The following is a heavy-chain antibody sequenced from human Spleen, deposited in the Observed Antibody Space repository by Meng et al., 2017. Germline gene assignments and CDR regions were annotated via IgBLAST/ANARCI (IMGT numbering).Heavy chain of an antibody. V-gene: IGHV3-30*03. Sequence: QVQLVESGGGVVQPGRSLRLSCSASGLTFSSYGMHWVRQAPGKGLEWVAVISSDGSNKYYGDSVKGRFTISRDNSKNTLYLQMNSLRAEDTAVYYCARDSAASGTSYFDHSGQGTLVTVSS. CDR1: GLTFSSYG. CDR3: ARDSAASGTSYFDH. CDR2: ISSDGSNK. D-gene: IGHD6-13*01. J-gene: IGHJ4*02.